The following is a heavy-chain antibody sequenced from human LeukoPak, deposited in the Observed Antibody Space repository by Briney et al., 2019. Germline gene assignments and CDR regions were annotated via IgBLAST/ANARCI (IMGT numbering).Heavy chain of an antibody. Sequence: GSLRLSCAASGFTFSSYGMHWVRQAPGKGLEWVAVISYDGSNKYYADSVKGRFTISRDNSKNTLYLQMNSLRAEDTAVYYCAKGRTIAVAGPEFDYWGQGTLVTVSS. D-gene: IGHD6-19*01. CDR1: GFTFSSYG. J-gene: IGHJ4*02. V-gene: IGHV3-30*18. CDR2: ISYDGSNK. CDR3: AKGRTIAVAGPEFDY.